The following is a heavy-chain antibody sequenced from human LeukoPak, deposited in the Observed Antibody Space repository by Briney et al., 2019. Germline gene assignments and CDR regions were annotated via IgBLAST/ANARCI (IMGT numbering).Heavy chain of an antibody. CDR3: VGAAADTTPRP. CDR1: GFTLSNYW. J-gene: IGHJ4*02. V-gene: IGHV3-74*01. Sequence: GGSLRLSCAASGFTLSNYWMHWVRQGPGKGLVWVSRVSNDGNSTAYADSVRGRFTISRDNAKNTLYLQMNSLRAEDTAVYYCVGAAADTTPRPWGQGTLVTVSS. D-gene: IGHD6-13*01. CDR2: VSNDGNST.